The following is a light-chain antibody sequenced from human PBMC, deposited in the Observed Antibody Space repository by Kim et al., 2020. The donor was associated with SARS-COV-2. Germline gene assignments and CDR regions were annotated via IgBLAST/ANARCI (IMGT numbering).Light chain of an antibody. CDR1: SSDVGGYNY. CDR2: DVS. Sequence: QSALTQPASVSGSPGQSITISCTGTSSDVGGYNYVSWYQQHPGNAPKLMIYDVSKRPSGVSNRFSGSKSGNTASLTISGLQAEDEADYYCSSYYSSYTTSSTLYVFGTGTKVTVL. J-gene: IGLJ1*01. V-gene: IGLV2-14*03. CDR3: SSYYSSYTTSSTLYV.